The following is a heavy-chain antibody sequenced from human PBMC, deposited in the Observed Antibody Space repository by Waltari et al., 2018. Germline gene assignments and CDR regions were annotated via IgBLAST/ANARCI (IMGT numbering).Heavy chain of an antibody. V-gene: IGHV3-49*03. CDR2: IRSKAYGGTT. CDR1: GFTFGDYA. Sequence: EVQLVESGGGLVQPGRSLRLSCTASGFTFGDYAISWFRQAPGKGLEWVGFIRSKAYGGTTEYAASVKGRFTISRDDSKSIAYLQMNSLKTEDTAVYYCTYYYGSGSYYNRGLWFAFDIWGQGTMVTVSS. J-gene: IGHJ3*02. D-gene: IGHD3-10*01. CDR3: TYYYGSGSYYNRGLWFAFDI.